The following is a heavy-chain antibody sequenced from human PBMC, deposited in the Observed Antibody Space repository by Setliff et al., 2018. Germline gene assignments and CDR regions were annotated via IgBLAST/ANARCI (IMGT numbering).Heavy chain of an antibody. CDR3: AKEHVVISFVTNTHHHYGMDV. V-gene: IGHV4-61*02. CDR2: IYTDGTT. J-gene: IGHJ6*02. D-gene: IGHD2-8*01. Sequence: PSETLSLTCTVSGASLRSGSNYWGWFRQPAGKGLEWIGRIYTDGTTNYNPSLKSRVSISADTSMNHFSLRMTSVSAADTAVYYCAKEHVVISFVTNTHHHYGMDVWGQGATGTAP. CDR1: GASLRSGSNY.